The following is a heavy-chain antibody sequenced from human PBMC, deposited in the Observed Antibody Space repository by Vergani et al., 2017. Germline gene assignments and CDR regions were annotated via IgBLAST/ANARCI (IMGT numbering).Heavy chain of an antibody. CDR3: ARHVGSWYSDDAFDV. Sequence: EVQLVQSGAEVKKPGESLKISCKGSGYSFTSYWIGWVRQMPGKGLEWMGIIYPGDSDTRYSPSFQGQVTISADTSISTAYLQWSSLKASDTAMYYCARHVGSWYSDDAFDVWGQGTMVTVSS. V-gene: IGHV5-51*01. D-gene: IGHD6-13*01. CDR1: GYSFTSYW. J-gene: IGHJ3*01. CDR2: IYPGDSDT.